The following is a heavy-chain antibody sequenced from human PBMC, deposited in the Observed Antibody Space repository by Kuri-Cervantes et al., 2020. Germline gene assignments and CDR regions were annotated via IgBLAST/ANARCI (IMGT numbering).Heavy chain of an antibody. D-gene: IGHD3-9*01. CDR1: GGSVSSGSYY. J-gene: IGHJ3*02. Sequence: SETLSLTCTVSGGSVSSGSYYWSWIRQPPGKGLEWIGYIYYSGSTYYNPSLKSRVTISVDTSKNQFSLKLSSVTAADTAVYYCAVLRYFDYRAFDIWGQGTMVTVSS. CDR3: AVLRYFDYRAFDI. V-gene: IGHV4-30-4*01. CDR2: IYYSGST.